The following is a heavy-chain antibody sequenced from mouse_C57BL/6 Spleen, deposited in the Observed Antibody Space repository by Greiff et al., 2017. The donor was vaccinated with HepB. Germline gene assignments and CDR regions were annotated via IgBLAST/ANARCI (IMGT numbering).Heavy chain of an antibody. CDR3: TRWGVGNFAY. Sequence: VQLQQSGAELVRPGASVTLSCKASGYTFTDYEMHWVKQTPVHGLEWIGAIDPETGGTAYNQKFKGKAILTADKSSSTAYMELRSLTSEDSAVYYCTRWGVGNFAYWGQGTLVTVSA. D-gene: IGHD2-1*01. J-gene: IGHJ3*01. V-gene: IGHV1-15*01. CDR1: GYTFTDYE. CDR2: IDPETGGT.